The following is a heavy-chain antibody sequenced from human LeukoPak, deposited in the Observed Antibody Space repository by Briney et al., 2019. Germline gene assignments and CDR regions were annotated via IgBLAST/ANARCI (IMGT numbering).Heavy chain of an antibody. CDR3: AKDGGYCSSTRCYSTYYYYYYYMDV. CDR2: ISGSGGST. D-gene: IGHD2-2*02. Sequence: GGSLRLSCAASGFTFSNYDMNWVRQAPGKGLEWVSAISGSGGSTYYADSVKGRFTISRDNSKNTLYLQMNSLRAEDTAVYYCAKDGGYCSSTRCYSTYYYYYYYMDVWGKGTTVTVSS. CDR1: GFTFSNYD. V-gene: IGHV3-23*01. J-gene: IGHJ6*03.